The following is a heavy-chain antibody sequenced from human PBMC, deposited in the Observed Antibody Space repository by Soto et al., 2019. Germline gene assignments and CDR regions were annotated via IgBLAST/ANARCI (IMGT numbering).Heavy chain of an antibody. CDR2: ISPIFGTA. CDR3: AGGYTHPHYYYYDMDV. D-gene: IGHD5-18*01. V-gene: IGHV1-69*12. CDR1: GGTFSSYA. Sequence: QVQLVQSGAEVKKPGSSVKVSCKASGGTFSSYAISWVRQAPGQGLEWMGGISPIFGTANYAQKFQGRVTITANESRSTAYIELSSLRSEDTAVYHGAGGYTHPHYYYYDMDVWGQGTTVTVSS. J-gene: IGHJ6*02.